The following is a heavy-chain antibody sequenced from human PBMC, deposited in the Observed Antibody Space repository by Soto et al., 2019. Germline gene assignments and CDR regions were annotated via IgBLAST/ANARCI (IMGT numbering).Heavy chain of an antibody. Sequence: PGGSLRLSCAASGFTFSSYAMSCVRQAPGKGLEWVSAISGSGGSTYYADSVKGRFTISRDNSKNTLYLQMNSLRAEDTAVYYCAKDLPRTNYDILTGYYFPYYFDYWGQGTLVTVS. CDR3: AKDLPRTNYDILTGYYFPYYFDY. V-gene: IGHV3-23*01. CDR2: ISGSGGST. D-gene: IGHD3-9*01. CDR1: GFTFSSYA. J-gene: IGHJ4*02.